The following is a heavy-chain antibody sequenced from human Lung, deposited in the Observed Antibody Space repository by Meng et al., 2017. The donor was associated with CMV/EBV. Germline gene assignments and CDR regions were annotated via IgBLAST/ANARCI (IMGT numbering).Heavy chain of an antibody. CDR3: ARDGSLNGPNYYYYNGVDV. V-gene: IGHV1-2*02. CDR1: GYTFTGYY. Sequence: ASVXVSXXASGYTFTGYYIHWVRQAPGQGLEWMGWITPNSGGTNYAQKFQGRVTMTRDTSTDTAYMELSRLTSDDTAVYYCARDGSLNGPNYYYYNGVDVWGLGTTVTVSS. D-gene: IGHD2-2*03. J-gene: IGHJ6*02. CDR2: ITPNSGGT.